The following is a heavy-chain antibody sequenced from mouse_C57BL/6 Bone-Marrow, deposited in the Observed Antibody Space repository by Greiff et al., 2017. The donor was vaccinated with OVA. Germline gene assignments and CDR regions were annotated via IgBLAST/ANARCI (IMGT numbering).Heavy chain of an antibody. V-gene: IGHV1-82*01. CDR3: ARHEDGYYASYFDY. J-gene: IGHJ2*01. Sequence: VQGVESGPELVQPGASVKISCKASGYAFSSSWMNWVKQRPGKGLEWIGRIYPGDGDTNYNGKFKGKATLTADKSSSTAYMQLSSLTSEDSAVYFCARHEDGYYASYFDYWGQGTTLTVSS. CDR2: IYPGDGDT. D-gene: IGHD2-3*01. CDR1: GYAFSSSW.